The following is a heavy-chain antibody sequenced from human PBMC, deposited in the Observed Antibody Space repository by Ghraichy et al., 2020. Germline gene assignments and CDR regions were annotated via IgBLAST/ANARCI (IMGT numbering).Heavy chain of an antibody. CDR3: ARDGALGRQYGYWGSSHTDYLLYYMDV. Sequence: GGSLRLSCAASGFNYSNYDMHWVRQAPGKGLEWVAVISHDGSSELFIDSVKGRFSISRDNSRDTLYLQMNTLRPEDTAVYYCARDGALGRQYGYWGSSHTDYLLYYMDVWGRGTTVTVSS. D-gene: IGHD5-18*01. CDR2: ISHDGSSE. J-gene: IGHJ6*03. V-gene: IGHV3-30*04. CDR1: GFNYSNYD.